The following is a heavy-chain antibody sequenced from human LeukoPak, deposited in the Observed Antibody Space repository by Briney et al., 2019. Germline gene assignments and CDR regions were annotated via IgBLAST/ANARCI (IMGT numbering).Heavy chain of an antibody. J-gene: IGHJ5*02. CDR2: ISSSGTTI. CDR3: ARDQIVAADQNWFDP. D-gene: IGHD1-26*01. V-gene: IGHV3-11*04. CDR1: GFTFSDFP. Sequence: PGGSLRLSCAASGFTFSDFPMNWVRQAPGKGLEWVSYISSSGTTIDYADSVKGRFTISRDNTKNSLYLQMNSLRAEDTAMYYCARDQIVAADQNWFDPWGQGTLVTVSS.